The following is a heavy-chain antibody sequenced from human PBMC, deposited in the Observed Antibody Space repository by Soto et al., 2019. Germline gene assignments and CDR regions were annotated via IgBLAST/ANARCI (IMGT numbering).Heavy chain of an antibody. CDR3: ARVRYDFWSGYLDYYYYYMDV. J-gene: IGHJ6*03. CDR1: GFTFSSYS. CDR2: ISSSSSYI. Sequence: EVQLVESGGGLVKPGGSLRLSCAASGFTFSSYSMNWVRQAPGKGLEWVSSISSSSSYIYYADSVKGRFTISRDNAKNSLYLQMNSLRAEDTAVYYCARVRYDFWSGYLDYYYYYMDVWGKGTTVTVSS. D-gene: IGHD3-3*01. V-gene: IGHV3-21*01.